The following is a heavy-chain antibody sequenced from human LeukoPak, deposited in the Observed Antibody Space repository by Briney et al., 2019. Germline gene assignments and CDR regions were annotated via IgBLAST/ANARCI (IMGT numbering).Heavy chain of an antibody. Sequence: GGSLRLSCAASGFTFSSYWMSWVRQAPGKGLEWVANIKQDGSEKYYVDSVKGRFTISRDNSKNTVYLQMNSLRAEDTAVYYCARDQRAYCGGDCYELDYWGQGTLVTVSS. D-gene: IGHD2-21*02. CDR2: IKQDGSEK. J-gene: IGHJ4*02. V-gene: IGHV3-7*01. CDR3: ARDQRAYCGGDCYELDY. CDR1: GFTFSSYW.